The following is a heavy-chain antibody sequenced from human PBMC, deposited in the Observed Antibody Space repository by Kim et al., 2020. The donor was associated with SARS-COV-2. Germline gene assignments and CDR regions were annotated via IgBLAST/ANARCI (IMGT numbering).Heavy chain of an antibody. D-gene: IGHD3-22*01. CDR3: AKVADDGSGCFDL. J-gene: IGHJ4*02. Sequence: GGSLRLSCAVSGFTSNNFVMTWVRQAPGKGLEWVSSVSGTGTNLKYADSVRGRFTVSRDNSRNTVHLQMNDLRAEDAATYFCAKVADDGSGCFDLWGQGTLVTVSS. CDR2: VSGTGTNL. CDR1: GFTSNNFV. V-gene: IGHV3-23*01.